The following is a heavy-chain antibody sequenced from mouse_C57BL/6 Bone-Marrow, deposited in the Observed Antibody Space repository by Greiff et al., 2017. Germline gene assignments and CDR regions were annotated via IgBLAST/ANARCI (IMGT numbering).Heavy chain of an antibody. CDR1: GFTFSSYG. CDR2: ISSGGSYT. V-gene: IGHV5-6*01. D-gene: IGHD2-13*01. CDR3: ARQTYGEYIDY. J-gene: IGHJ2*01. Sequence: EVQLMESGGDLVKPGGSLKLSCAASGFTFSSYGMSWVRQTPDKRLEWVATISSGGSYTYYPDSVKGRFTITRDNAKNTLYLQMSSLKSKDTAMYYCARQTYGEYIDYWGQGTTLTVSS.